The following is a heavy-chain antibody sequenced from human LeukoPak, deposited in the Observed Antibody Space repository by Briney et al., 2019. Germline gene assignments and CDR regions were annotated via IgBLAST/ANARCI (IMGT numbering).Heavy chain of an antibody. J-gene: IGHJ4*02. V-gene: IGHV3-74*03. CDR1: GFAFSVSW. CDR2: IKSDGGT. D-gene: IGHD2/OR15-2a*01. Sequence: GGSLRLSCAASGFAFSVSWMHWVRQAPGTGLVWVSVIKSDGGTAYADSVKGRFTISRDNGKNTVYLQMNSLRDEDTAVYYCAKDYFGSLEYWGQGILVSVSS. CDR3: AKDYFGSLEY.